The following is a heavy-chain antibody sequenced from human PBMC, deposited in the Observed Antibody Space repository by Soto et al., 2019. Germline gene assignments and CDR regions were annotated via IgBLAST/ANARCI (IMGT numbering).Heavy chain of an antibody. CDR2: IMPIFRTA. CDR3: ARDKDRAQLVGNYYYIMDV. Sequence: QVQVVQSGAEVKKPGSSVKVSCKTSGGTFSTSAISWVRQAPGQGLEWMGGIMPIFRTADYAQRFQGGVTITADESASTAFLELRILTSEDTAIYYCARDKDRAQLVGNYYYIMDVCGQGTTGTVAS. V-gene: IGHV1-69*12. CDR1: GGTFSTSA. J-gene: IGHJ6*02. D-gene: IGHD3-10*01.